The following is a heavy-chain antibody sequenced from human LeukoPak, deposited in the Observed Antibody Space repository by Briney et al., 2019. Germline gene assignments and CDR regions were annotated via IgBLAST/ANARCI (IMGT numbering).Heavy chain of an antibody. Sequence: GGSLRLSCAASGFTFSSYTMNWVRQAPGRGLEWVSVIYTVGNTYYAESVKGRFTISRDNSKNTLYLQMNSLSAEDTAVYYCARGYSYGYFDYWGQGTLVTVSS. CDR2: IYTVGNT. V-gene: IGHV3-53*01. J-gene: IGHJ4*02. CDR3: ARGYSYGYFDY. D-gene: IGHD5-18*01. CDR1: GFTFSSYT.